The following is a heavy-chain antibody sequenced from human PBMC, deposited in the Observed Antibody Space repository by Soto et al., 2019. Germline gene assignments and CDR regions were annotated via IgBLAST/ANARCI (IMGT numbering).Heavy chain of an antibody. J-gene: IGHJ6*02. V-gene: IGHV1-69*13. Sequence: ASVKVSCKASGGTFSSYAISWVRQAPGQGLEWMGGIIPIFGTANYAQKFQGRVTITADESTSTAYMELSSLRSEDTAVYYCAITRRDGSSQKPSYYYYYGMDVWGQGTTVTVSS. CDR1: GGTFSSYA. CDR2: IIPIFGTA. CDR3: AITRRDGSSQKPSYYYYYGMDV. D-gene: IGHD1-26*01.